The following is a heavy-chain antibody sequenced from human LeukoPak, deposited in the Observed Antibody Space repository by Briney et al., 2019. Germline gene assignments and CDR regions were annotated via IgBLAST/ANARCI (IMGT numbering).Heavy chain of an antibody. D-gene: IGHD3-16*01. CDR2: ISSSSSYI. Sequence: PGGSLRLSCAASGFTFSSYSMNWVRQAPGKGLEWVSSISSSSSYIYYADSVKGRFTISRDNAKNSLYLQMNSLRAEDTAVYYCARRRYDWGGDFANWGQGTLVTVSS. J-gene: IGHJ4*02. CDR3: ARRRYDWGGDFAN. CDR1: GFTFSSYS. V-gene: IGHV3-21*04.